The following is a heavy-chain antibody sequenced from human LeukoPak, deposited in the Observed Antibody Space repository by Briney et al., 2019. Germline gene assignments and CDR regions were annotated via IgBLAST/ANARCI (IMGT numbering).Heavy chain of an antibody. D-gene: IGHD6-13*01. CDR3: ARSGSGSWFDY. CDR1: GYTFTGYY. CDR2: ISPNNGGT. V-gene: IGHV1-2*02. J-gene: IGHJ4*02. Sequence: ASVKVSCKAAGYTFTGYYMHWVRQAPGQGLEWMAWISPNNGGTKSAQRFQGRVTMTRDTSISTAYMDLSSLSSDDTAVYYCARSGSGSWFDYWGQGTLVTVSS.